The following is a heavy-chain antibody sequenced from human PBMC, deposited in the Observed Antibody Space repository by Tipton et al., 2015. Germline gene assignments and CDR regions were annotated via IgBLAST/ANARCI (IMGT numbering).Heavy chain of an antibody. D-gene: IGHD3-9*01. CDR3: ACQDYDSLTRDYQTVDY. CDR2: ISHSGNT. V-gene: IGHV4-39*07. CDR1: GDSVSSSSHY. J-gene: IGHJ4*02. Sequence: GLVKPSETLSLTCSVSGDSVSSSSHYWGWIRQPPGKGPEWIGSISHSGNTYYNPPLKSRVTMSRDTSKNQFSLKLTSVTAADTAVYYCACQDYDSLTRDYQTVDYWGQGSLVTVSS.